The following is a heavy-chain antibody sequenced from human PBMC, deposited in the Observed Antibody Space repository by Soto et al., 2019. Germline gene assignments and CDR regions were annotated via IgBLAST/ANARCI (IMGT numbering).Heavy chain of an antibody. CDR1: GFSLRTYG. D-gene: IGHD6-19*01. CDR2: IWYDGTKK. J-gene: IGHJ5*02. CDR3: ARDVVTAVAGSVNWFDP. Sequence: GGSLRLSCAASGFSLRTYGMHWLRRAPGKGLEWVAFIWYDGTKKFYANSVKGRSTISKDNSNNILYLQMSGLRAEDTAVYYCARDVVTAVAGSVNWFDPWGQGTLVTASS. V-gene: IGHV3-33*01.